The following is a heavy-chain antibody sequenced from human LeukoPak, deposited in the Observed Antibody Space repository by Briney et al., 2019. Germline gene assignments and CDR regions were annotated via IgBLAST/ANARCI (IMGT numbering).Heavy chain of an antibody. CDR1: GFSFSTYG. J-gene: IGHJ4*02. V-gene: IGHV3-30*03. D-gene: IGHD6-19*01. CDR2: ISYDGNNK. CDR3: GGVWYFFDY. Sequence: GRSLSLSCAASGFSFSTYGMHWVRQAPGKGLEWVAVISYDGNNKYYADSVKGRFSISRDNSKSTLYLQMNSLRAEDTAVYYCGGVWYFFDYWGQGTLVTVSS.